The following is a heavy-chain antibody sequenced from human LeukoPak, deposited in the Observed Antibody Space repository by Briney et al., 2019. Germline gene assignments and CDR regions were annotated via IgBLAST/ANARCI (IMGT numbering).Heavy chain of an antibody. CDR1: GGSFSGYY. J-gene: IGHJ4*02. CDR2: INHSGST. CDR3: ARGIRDY. V-gene: IGHV4-34*01. Sequence: SETLSLTCAVYGGSFSGYYWSWIRQPPGKGLEWIGEINHSGSTNYDPSLKSRVTISVDTSKSQFSLKLSSVTAADTAVYYCARGIRDYWGQGTLVTVSS.